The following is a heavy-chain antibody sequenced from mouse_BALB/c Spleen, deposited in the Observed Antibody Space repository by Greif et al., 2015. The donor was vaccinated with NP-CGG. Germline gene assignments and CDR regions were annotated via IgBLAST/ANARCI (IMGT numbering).Heavy chain of an antibody. J-gene: IGHJ3*01. CDR1: GYSITSDYA. CDR2: ISYSGST. D-gene: IGHD1-1*01. CDR3: ARGVYGSAGFAY. V-gene: IGHV3-2*02. Sequence: VQLQQSGPGLVKPSQSLSLTCTVTGYSITSDYAWNWIRQFPGNKLEWMGYISYSGSTSYNPSLKSRISITRDTSKNQFFLQLNSVTTEDTATYYCARGVYGSAGFAYWGQGTLVTVSA.